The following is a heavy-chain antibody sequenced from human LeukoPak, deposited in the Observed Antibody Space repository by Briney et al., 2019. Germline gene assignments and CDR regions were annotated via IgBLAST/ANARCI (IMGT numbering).Heavy chain of an antibody. J-gene: IGHJ6*03. Sequence: PSETLSLTCAVYGGSFSGYYWSWIRQPPGKGLEWIGEINHSGSTNYNPSLKSRVTISVDTSKYQFSLKLSSVTAADTAVYYCARDERSVAGTSYYYYYMDVWGKGTTVTVSS. CDR2: INHSGST. D-gene: IGHD6-19*01. V-gene: IGHV4-34*01. CDR3: ARDERSVAGTSYYYYYMDV. CDR1: GGSFSGYY.